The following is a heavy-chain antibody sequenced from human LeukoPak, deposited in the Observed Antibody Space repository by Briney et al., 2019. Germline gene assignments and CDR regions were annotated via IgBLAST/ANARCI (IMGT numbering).Heavy chain of an antibody. CDR3: ARSGDRWYFDL. V-gene: IGHV3-53*01. Sequence: GGSLRLSCAASGFIVSSNYMSWVRQAPGKGLEWVSVIYRGGSTYYADSVKGRFTISRHNAKNSLYLQMNSLRDEDTAVYYCARSGDRWYFDLWGRGTLVTVSS. D-gene: IGHD7-27*01. J-gene: IGHJ2*01. CDR2: IYRGGST. CDR1: GFIVSSNY.